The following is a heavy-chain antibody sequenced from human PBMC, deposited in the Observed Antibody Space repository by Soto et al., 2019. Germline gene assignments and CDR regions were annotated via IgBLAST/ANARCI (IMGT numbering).Heavy chain of an antibody. J-gene: IGHJ3*02. V-gene: IGHV3-23*01. CDR3: AKDKVDHNSVWDPFDI. CDR2: LGGSNSDT. D-gene: IGHD2-15*01. CDR1: GFTFSDYA. Sequence: EEQLLESGGGLVQPGGSLRLSCAASGFTFSDYAMSWVRQAPGKGLEWVSGLGGSNSDTHYAASVEGRFTVSRDNSRSTLILQMNSLRVEDTAVYYCAKDKVDHNSVWDPFDIWGQGTMVTVSA.